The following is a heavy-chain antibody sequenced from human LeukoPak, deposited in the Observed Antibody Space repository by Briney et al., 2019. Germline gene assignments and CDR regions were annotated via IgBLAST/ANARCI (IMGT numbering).Heavy chain of an antibody. V-gene: IGHV4-59*01. D-gene: IGHD5-12*01. CDR2: IYYTGTT. J-gene: IGHJ4*02. Sequence: SETLSLTCAIYDASFSGYYWSWIRQPPGKGLEWIGYIYYTGTTKYSPSLESRVTLSIDTSRNQFSLKLSSVTAADTAVYYCARWTYTGYERVFDYWGQGTLVTVSS. CDR3: ARWTYTGYERVFDY. CDR1: DASFSGYY.